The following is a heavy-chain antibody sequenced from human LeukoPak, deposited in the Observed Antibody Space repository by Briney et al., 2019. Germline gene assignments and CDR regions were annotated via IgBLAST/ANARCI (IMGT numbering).Heavy chain of an antibody. Sequence: GGSLRLSCAASGFTFSNAWMSWVRQAPGKGLEWVGRIKSKTDGGTTDYAAPVKGRFTISRDDSKNTLYLQMNSLKTEDTAVYYCTTASLGASLTSRYYYYGMDVWGQGTTVTVSS. CDR2: IKSKTDGGTT. J-gene: IGHJ6*02. CDR3: TTASLGASLTSRYYYYGMDV. D-gene: IGHD1-26*01. CDR1: GFTFSNAW. V-gene: IGHV3-15*01.